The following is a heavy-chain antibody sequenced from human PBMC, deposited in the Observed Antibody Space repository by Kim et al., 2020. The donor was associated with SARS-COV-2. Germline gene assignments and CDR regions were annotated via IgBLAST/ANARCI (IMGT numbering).Heavy chain of an antibody. Sequence: SQKFQGRVTITRDTSASTAYMELSSLRSEDTAVYYCARDRYYDFWSGYTHWGQGTLVTVSS. D-gene: IGHD3-3*01. J-gene: IGHJ4*02. CDR3: ARDRYYDFWSGYTH. V-gene: IGHV1-3*01.